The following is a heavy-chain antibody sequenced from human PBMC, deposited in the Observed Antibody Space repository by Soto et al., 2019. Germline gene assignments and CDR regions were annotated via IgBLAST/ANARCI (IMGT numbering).Heavy chain of an antibody. CDR1: RYTFTSYD. CDR3: ARRSSTYLNEIIYDP. D-gene: IGHD2-2*01. J-gene: IGHJ5*02. V-gene: IGHV1-2*02. Sequence: ASVKVSCRASRYTFTSYDIFWVRQSPGQGLEWMGWIKPDSGDTHYAQNFQGRVTMTRDTSINTAYMELNNLVSDDTAVYYCARRSSTYLNEIIYDPFGQGTLVAVSS. CDR2: IKPDSGDT.